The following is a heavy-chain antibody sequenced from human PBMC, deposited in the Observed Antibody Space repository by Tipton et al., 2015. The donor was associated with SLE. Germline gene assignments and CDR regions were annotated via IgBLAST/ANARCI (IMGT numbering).Heavy chain of an antibody. D-gene: IGHD2-2*01. CDR3: AKDLNYRSPTYGMDV. Sequence: SLRLSCAASGSTFSDFGMHWVRQAPGKGLQWVAFVRYDGTNKYYGDSVKGRFTISRDNSKNTLSLQMHSLRAEDTAVYYCAKDLNYRSPTYGMDVWGQGTTVTVSS. CDR2: VRYDGTNK. CDR1: GSTFSDFG. V-gene: IGHV3-30*02. J-gene: IGHJ6*02.